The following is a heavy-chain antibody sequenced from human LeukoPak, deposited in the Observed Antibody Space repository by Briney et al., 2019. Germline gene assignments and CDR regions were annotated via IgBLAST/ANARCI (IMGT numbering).Heavy chain of an antibody. J-gene: IGHJ4*02. D-gene: IGHD3-10*01. Sequence: ASVKVSCKASGYTFTSYGISWVRQAPGQGLEWMGWISAYNGNTNYAQKLQGRVTMTTDTSTSTAYMELRSLRSDDTAVYYCARDSGAYGSGSSNDYWGQGTLVTVSS. CDR1: GYTFTSYG. V-gene: IGHV1-18*01. CDR2: ISAYNGNT. CDR3: ARDSGAYGSGSSNDY.